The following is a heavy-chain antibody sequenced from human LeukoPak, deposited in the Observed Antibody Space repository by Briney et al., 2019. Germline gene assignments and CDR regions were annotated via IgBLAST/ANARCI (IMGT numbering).Heavy chain of an antibody. CDR1: GGSINSYY. Sequence: SETLSLTCTVSGGSINSYYWSWIRQPPGKGLEWIGYIYHGGSTNYNPSLKSRVTILVDTSKNQFSLKLTSVTAADTAVYYCAKTYYDVLTAHAFSIWGQGTMVTVSS. V-gene: IGHV4-59*08. J-gene: IGHJ3*02. D-gene: IGHD3-9*01. CDR3: AKTYYDVLTAHAFSI. CDR2: IYHGGST.